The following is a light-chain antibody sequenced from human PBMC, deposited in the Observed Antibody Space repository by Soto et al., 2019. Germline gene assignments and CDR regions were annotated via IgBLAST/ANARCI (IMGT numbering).Light chain of an antibody. CDR3: QQYNNWPTWT. J-gene: IGKJ1*01. V-gene: IGKV1-9*01. Sequence: IQLTQSPSSLSASVGDRVTLTCRASQGIGSYLAWYQQNPGKAPKLLIYGASTLQSGVPSRFSGSGSETDFTLTISSLQSEDFALYYCQQYNNWPTWTFGQGTKVEIK. CDR1: QGIGSY. CDR2: GAS.